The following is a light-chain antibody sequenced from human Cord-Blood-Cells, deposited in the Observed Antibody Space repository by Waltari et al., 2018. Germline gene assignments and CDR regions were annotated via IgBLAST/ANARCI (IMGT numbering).Light chain of an antibody. Sequence: DIQMTQSPSSLSASVGDRVTLTCRASQGIRKDLGWYQQKPGKAPKRLIYAASSLQSGVPSRFSGSGSGTEFTLTISSLQPEDFATYYCLQHNSYPRTFGQGTKVEIK. J-gene: IGKJ1*01. CDR2: AAS. V-gene: IGKV1-17*01. CDR3: LQHNSYPRT. CDR1: QGIRKD.